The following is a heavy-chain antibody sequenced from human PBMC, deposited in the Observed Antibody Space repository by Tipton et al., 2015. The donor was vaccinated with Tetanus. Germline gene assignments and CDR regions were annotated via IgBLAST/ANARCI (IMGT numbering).Heavy chain of an antibody. J-gene: IGHJ4*02. D-gene: IGHD3-3*01. CDR1: GGSIRGGTFY. V-gene: IGHV4-39*01. Sequence: TLSLTCTVSGGSIRGGTFYWGWIRQPPGKGLEWIGSIYESGDTYYIPSLKSRVTISVDTSKNQFSLNLNSMAAADTGVNYCARHQSGYFTPFDYWGQGKLVTVSS. CDR2: IYESGDT. CDR3: ARHQSGYFTPFDY.